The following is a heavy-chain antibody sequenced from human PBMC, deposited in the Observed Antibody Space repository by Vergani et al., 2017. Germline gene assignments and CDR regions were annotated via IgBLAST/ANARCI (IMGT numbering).Heavy chain of an antibody. CDR1: GDSISSGVYY. CDR2: IYSTGST. J-gene: IGHJ4*02. Sequence: QVQLQESGPGLVKPSQTLSLTCSVSGDSISSGVYYWNWIRQHPGKGLEWIGYIYSTGSTYHNPSLRRRINMSVDTSKNQFSLKLNSVTAADTAMYYCARMGGYDEGDAFRIGYFDSWGPGILVTVSS. CDR3: ARMGGYDEGDAFRIGYFDS. D-gene: IGHD3-22*01. V-gene: IGHV4-31*03.